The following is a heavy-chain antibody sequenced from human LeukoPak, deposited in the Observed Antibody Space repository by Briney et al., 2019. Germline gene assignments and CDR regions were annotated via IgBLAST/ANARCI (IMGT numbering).Heavy chain of an antibody. Sequence: ASVKVSCKASGYTFTSYGISWVRQAPGQGLEWMGWINPNSGGTNYAQKFQGRVTMTRDTSISTAYMELSRLRSDDTAVYYCARGARVFLKGGPFDYWGQGTLVTVSS. D-gene: IGHD3-3*01. V-gene: IGHV1-2*02. J-gene: IGHJ4*02. CDR1: GYTFTSYG. CDR3: ARGARVFLKGGPFDY. CDR2: INPNSGGT.